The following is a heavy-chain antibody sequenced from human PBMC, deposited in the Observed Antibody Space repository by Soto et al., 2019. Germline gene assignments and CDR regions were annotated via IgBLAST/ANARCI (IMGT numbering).Heavy chain of an antibody. CDR3: TTDSYSTIIIVRFDY. D-gene: IGHD3-22*01. V-gene: IGHV3-15*07. CDR2: IKSKTDGGTT. Sequence: PGGSLGLSCAASGFSLRNAWINWVRQDPGKGLEWVGRIKSKTDGGTTDYAEPVKGRFAISRDDSNNMVYLQMNSLKIEDTAVYYCTTDSYSTIIIVRFDYWGHGTLVTVSS. J-gene: IGHJ4*03. CDR1: GFSLRNAW.